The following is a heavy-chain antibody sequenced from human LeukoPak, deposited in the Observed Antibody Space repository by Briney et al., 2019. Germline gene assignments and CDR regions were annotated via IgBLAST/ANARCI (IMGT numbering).Heavy chain of an antibody. Sequence: SETLSLTCTVSGGTLSGYFWPWIRQPAGKELEWIGRIYSSGSAYYKPSLESRVTISLDTFNNQFSLKVTTVTAADTAVYYCARGTEKTRISGYYSFDHWGRGLLVTVSS. J-gene: IGHJ4*02. CDR1: GGTLSGYF. CDR3: ARGTEKTRISGYYSFDH. CDR2: IYSSGSA. D-gene: IGHD5-12*01. V-gene: IGHV4-4*07.